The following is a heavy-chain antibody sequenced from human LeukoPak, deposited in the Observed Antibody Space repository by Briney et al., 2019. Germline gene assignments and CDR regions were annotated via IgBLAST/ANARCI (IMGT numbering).Heavy chain of an antibody. Sequence: GASLQISCQGSGYSFTNYWIGWVRQVPGKGLEWMGIIYPGDSDTRYSPSFQGQVTISADKSISTAYLQWSSLKASDTAMYYCARLTAGEWLFPLDYWGQGTLVTVSS. CDR3: ARLTAGEWLFPLDY. V-gene: IGHV5-51*01. J-gene: IGHJ4*02. CDR2: IYPGDSDT. D-gene: IGHD3-3*01. CDR1: GYSFTNYW.